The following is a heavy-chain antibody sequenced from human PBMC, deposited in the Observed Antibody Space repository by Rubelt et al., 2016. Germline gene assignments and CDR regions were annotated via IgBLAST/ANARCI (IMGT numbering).Heavy chain of an antibody. CDR3: SVLPDFDY. J-gene: IGHJ4*02. CDR2: VYYTGTT. V-gene: IGHV4-39*01. Sequence: QLQLQVSGPGLVKPSETLSLTCTVSGGSISSSSYYWGWIRQPPGKGLEWIGTVYYTGTTSYNPSLKSRVTMSIDTSKNQFSLNLNSVTAADTAVYYCSVLPDFDYWGQGTLVTVSS. CDR1: GGSISSSSYY. D-gene: IGHD4/OR15-4a*01.